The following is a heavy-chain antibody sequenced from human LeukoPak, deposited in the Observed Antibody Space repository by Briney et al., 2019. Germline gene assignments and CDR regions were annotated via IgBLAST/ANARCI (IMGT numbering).Heavy chain of an antibody. CDR3: GADCSSTSCYTDY. CDR2: ISGSGGST. J-gene: IGHJ4*02. D-gene: IGHD2-2*02. V-gene: IGHV3-23*01. CDR1: GFTFSSYA. Sequence: GGSLRLSCAASGFTFSSYAMSWVRQAPGKGLEWVSAISGSGGSTYYADSVKGRFTISRDNSKNTLYLQMNSLRAEDTAVYYCGADCSSTSCYTDYWGQGTLVTVSS.